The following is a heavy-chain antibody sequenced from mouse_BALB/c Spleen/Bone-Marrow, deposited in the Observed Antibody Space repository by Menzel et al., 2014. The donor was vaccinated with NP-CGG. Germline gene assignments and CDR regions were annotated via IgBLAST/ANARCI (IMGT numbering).Heavy chain of an antibody. V-gene: IGHV1-80*01. J-gene: IGHJ2*01. D-gene: IGHD1-1*01. CDR3: ARSGDGSNYDY. CDR1: GYAFSSYW. Sequence: QVQLQQSGAELVRPGSSVKISCKASGYAFSSYWMIWVKQRPGQGLEWIGQIYPGDGDTNYNGKFKGKATLTVDKSSSTAYMQLSSRTSEESAVYFWARSGDGSNYDYWGQGTTVTVSS. CDR2: IYPGDGDT.